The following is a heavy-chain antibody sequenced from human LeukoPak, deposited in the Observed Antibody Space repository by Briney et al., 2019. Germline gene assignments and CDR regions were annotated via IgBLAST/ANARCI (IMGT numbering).Heavy chain of an antibody. Sequence: PGGSLRLSCTPSGFTFSSHAMSWVRQAPGKGLEWVSGISGNGAGTYYGDSVKGRFTISRDNSKNTLYLQMNSLRAEDTAVYYCAKVVLGCCSSTSCYIWDYGMDVWGQGTTVTVSS. CDR2: ISGNGAGT. J-gene: IGHJ6*02. CDR1: GFTFSSHA. V-gene: IGHV3-23*02. CDR3: AKVVLGCCSSTSCYIWDYGMDV. D-gene: IGHD2-2*02.